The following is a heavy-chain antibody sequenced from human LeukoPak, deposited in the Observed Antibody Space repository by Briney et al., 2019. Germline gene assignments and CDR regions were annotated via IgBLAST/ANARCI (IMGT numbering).Heavy chain of an antibody. D-gene: IGHD3-22*01. CDR2: IYYGGST. CDR3: ASLPTVYSRGYLAL. J-gene: IGHJ4*02. V-gene: IGHV4-39*07. Sequence: TTSETLSLTCTVSGGSINSTSYYWGWIRQPPGKGLEWIGSIYYGGSTYYHPSLKSRVTILVDVDTSKNQFSLKLSSVTAADTAVYYCASLPTVYSRGYLALWGQGTLVTVSS. CDR1: GGSINSTSYY.